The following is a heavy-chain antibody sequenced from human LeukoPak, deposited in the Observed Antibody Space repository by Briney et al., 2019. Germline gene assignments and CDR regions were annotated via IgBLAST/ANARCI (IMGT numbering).Heavy chain of an antibody. CDR3: IRHGDGGYDY. CDR1: GFTFSGST. Sequence: SGGSLRLSCAASGFTFSGSTIHWVRQASGKGLEWVGRIRSKANNYATAYAASVKGRFTISRDDSKNTASLQMNSLKNEDTAVYYCIRHGDGGYDYWGQGTPVTVSS. V-gene: IGHV3-73*01. D-gene: IGHD5-12*01. J-gene: IGHJ4*02. CDR2: IRSKANNYAT.